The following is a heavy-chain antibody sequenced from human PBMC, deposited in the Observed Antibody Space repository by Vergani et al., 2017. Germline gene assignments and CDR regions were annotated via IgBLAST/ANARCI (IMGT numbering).Heavy chain of an antibody. J-gene: IGHJ3*01. V-gene: IGHV4-61*02. CDR3: ARRSGGYYSGGKVHPLRTAFDV. CDR2: ISASGNA. Sequence: QVQLQASGPGRVKPSHTLSLTCTMSGGSISAGYYFWSWIRQPAGKGLEWLGHISASGNASHSPSLKTRVSTSVDTSKNQYSLTVTSVTAADTAIYFCARRSGGYYSGGKVHPLRTAFDVWGHGTVVTVSS. CDR1: GGSISAGYYF. D-gene: IGHD2-15*01.